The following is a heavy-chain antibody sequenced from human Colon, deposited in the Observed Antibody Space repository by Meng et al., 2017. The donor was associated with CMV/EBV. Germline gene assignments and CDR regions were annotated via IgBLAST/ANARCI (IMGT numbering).Heavy chain of an antibody. CDR2: INPNSGGT. V-gene: IGHV1-2*06. D-gene: IGHD3-22*01. CDR1: GDTFTDDY. Sequence: ASVKVSCKASGDTFTDDYMHWVRQAPGQGLEWVGRINPNSGGTKYAQKFQGRVTMTRDTSISTAYLELTRLRSDDTAVYFCARDYSGRLADDSTGFFSFWGQGTLVTVSS. J-gene: IGHJ4*02. CDR3: ARDYSGRLADDSTGFFSF.